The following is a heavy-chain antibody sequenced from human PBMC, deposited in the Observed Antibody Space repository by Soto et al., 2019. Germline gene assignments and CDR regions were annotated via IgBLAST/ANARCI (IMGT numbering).Heavy chain of an antibody. D-gene: IGHD6-13*01. CDR3: ARDSTYSSSWYSSYYYYYGMDV. Sequence: QVQLVQSGAEVKKPGASVKVSCKASGYTFTSYGISWVRQAPGQGLEWMGWISAYNGNTNYAQKLQCRVTMTTDTSTSTAYMELRSLRSDDTAVYYCARDSTYSSSWYSSYYYYYGMDVWGQGTTVTVS. CDR2: ISAYNGNT. J-gene: IGHJ6*02. V-gene: IGHV1-18*04. CDR1: GYTFTSYG.